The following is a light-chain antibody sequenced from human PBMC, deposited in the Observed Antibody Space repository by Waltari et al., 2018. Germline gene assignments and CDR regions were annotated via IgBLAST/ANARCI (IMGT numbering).Light chain of an antibody. CDR1: QSVGSY. J-gene: IGKJ2*01. V-gene: IGKV3-11*01. Sequence: EIVLTQSPATLSLSPGERATLSCRASQSVGSYLAWYQQKPGQVPRLVIYDASSRATGVPARFSGSGSGTEVTLTISSLEPEDFAVYYCQQRNIWPNTFGQGTKLEIK. CDR3: QQRNIWPNT. CDR2: DAS.